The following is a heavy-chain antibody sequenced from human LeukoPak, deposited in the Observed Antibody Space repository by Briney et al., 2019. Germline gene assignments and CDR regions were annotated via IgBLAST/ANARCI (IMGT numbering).Heavy chain of an antibody. J-gene: IGHJ4*02. D-gene: IGHD1-26*01. V-gene: IGHV1-8*01. Sequence: ASVKVSCKASGYTFTIYDINWVRQATGQGLEWMGWMNHNSCNTGYAQKFQGRVTMTRNTSISTAYMEMSSLRSEDTAVYYCARGARGSYYMGIFDYWGQGTLVTVSS. CDR2: MNHNSCNT. CDR3: ARGARGSYYMGIFDY. CDR1: GYTFTIYD.